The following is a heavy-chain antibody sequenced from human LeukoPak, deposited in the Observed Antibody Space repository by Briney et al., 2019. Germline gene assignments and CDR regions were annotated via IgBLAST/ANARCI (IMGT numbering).Heavy chain of an antibody. CDR2: IIPIFGTA. V-gene: IGHV1-69*13. CDR1: GGTFSSYA. D-gene: IGHD2-2*01. J-gene: IGHJ4*02. Sequence: SVKVSCKASGGTFSSYAISWVRQAPGQGLEWMGGIIPIFGTANYAQKFQGRVTITADESTSTAYMELSSLRSEDTAVYYCASDLGYCSSTSCSTGGYWGQGTLVTVSS. CDR3: ASDLGYCSSTSCSTGGY.